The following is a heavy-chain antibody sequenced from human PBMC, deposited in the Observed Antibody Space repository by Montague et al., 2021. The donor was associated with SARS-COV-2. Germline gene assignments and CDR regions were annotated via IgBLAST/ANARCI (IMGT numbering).Heavy chain of an antibody. V-gene: IGHV2-5*01. J-gene: IGHJ4*02. Sequence: PALVKPTQTLTLTCAFSGFSLSTYGVGVGWIRQPPGKAPEWLALLYWHGETRFSPSLKSRLTITKDTSRNQVVLTMTSMETVDTATYYCAHNHEFSRMTEWGQGTMVTVSS. D-gene: IGHD2-2*01. CDR3: AHNHEFSRMTE. CDR1: GFSLSTYGVG. CDR2: LYWHGET.